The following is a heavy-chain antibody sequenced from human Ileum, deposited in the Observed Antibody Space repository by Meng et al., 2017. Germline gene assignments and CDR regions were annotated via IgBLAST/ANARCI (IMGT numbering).Heavy chain of an antibody. D-gene: IGHD2/OR15-2a*01. CDR2: IFNTGSPT. CDR3: MRGRGPHFS. V-gene: IGHV3-48*03. CDR1: GFTFGDYE. Sequence: GGSLRLSCVASGFTFGDYEMNWVRQAPGKGLEWISHIFNTGSPTYYIDSVEGRFVISRDNAKSSLFLQMNSLRVEDTAVYYCMRGRGPHFSWGQGTQVTVSS. J-gene: IGHJ4*02.